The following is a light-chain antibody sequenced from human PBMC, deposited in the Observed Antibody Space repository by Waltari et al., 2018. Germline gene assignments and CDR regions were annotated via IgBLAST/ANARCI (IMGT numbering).Light chain of an antibody. CDR2: TAS. Sequence: DIQLTQSPSSLSASVGDRVTITCRASQNIRNDLNWYKHKPGKAPKLLIYTASTLQTGVPSRFSAIGSGSDFTLTINDLQPDDFATYYCQQTYRAPLIFGGGTKVEIE. V-gene: IGKV1-39*01. CDR3: QQTYRAPLI. J-gene: IGKJ4*01. CDR1: QNIRND.